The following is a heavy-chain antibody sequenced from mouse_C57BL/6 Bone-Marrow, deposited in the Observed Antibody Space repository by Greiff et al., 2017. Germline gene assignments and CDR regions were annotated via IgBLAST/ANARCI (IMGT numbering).Heavy chain of an antibody. Sequence: VKLMESGAELARPGASVKLSCKASGYTFTSYGISWVKQRTGQGLEWIGEIYPRSGNTYYNEKFKGKATLTAAKSSSTAYMELRSLTSEDSAVYYCARTGLLYDYWGQGTTLTVSS. CDR1: GYTFTSYG. CDR3: ARTGLLYDY. V-gene: IGHV1-81*01. D-gene: IGHD2-12*01. J-gene: IGHJ2*01. CDR2: IYPRSGNT.